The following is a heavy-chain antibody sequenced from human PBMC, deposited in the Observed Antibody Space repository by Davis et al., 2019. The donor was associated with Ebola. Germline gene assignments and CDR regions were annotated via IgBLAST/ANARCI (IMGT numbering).Heavy chain of an antibody. V-gene: IGHV1-24*01. CDR2: FDTEEGDT. CDR1: GYSLTDVS. CDR3: ARDRYSDGSGYFFEQSH. J-gene: IGHJ4*02. Sequence: ASVKVSCKVSGYSLTDVSIHWVRQAPGKGPEWLGGFDTEEGDTVYAQKFQGRVTITADESTSTAYMELSSLRSEDTAMYYCARDRYSDGSGYFFEQSHWGQGTLVTVSS. D-gene: IGHD3-22*01.